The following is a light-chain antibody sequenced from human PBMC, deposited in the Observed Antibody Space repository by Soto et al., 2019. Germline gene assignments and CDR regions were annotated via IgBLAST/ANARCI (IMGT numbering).Light chain of an antibody. Sequence: QSVLTQPPSVSVAPGQKVTISCSGSSSNIGNNYVSWYQQLPGTAPKLLIYVVSGRPSGVPHRFSGSKSGNAASLTISGLQAEDEADYYCSSFTTSHTYVFGTGTKVTVL. J-gene: IGLJ1*01. CDR2: VVS. CDR3: SSFTTSHTYV. V-gene: IGLV1-51*01. CDR1: SSNIGNNY.